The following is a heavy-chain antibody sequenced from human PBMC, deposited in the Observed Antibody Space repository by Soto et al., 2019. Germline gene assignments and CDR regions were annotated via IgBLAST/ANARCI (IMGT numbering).Heavy chain of an antibody. Sequence: EVQLLESGGGLVQPGGSLRLSCAASGFTFSSYAMSWVRQAPGKGLEWVSAISGSGGSTYYADSVKGRFTISRDNSKNALYLQMNSLRAEDTAVYYCAKGGGDFNWFDPWGQGTLVTVSS. CDR3: AKGGGDFNWFDP. V-gene: IGHV3-23*01. D-gene: IGHD2-21*02. J-gene: IGHJ5*02. CDR1: GFTFSSYA. CDR2: ISGSGGST.